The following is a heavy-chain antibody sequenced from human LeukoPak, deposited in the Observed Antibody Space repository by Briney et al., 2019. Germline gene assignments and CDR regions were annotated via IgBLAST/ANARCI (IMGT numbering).Heavy chain of an antibody. V-gene: IGHV3-23*01. CDR2: ISGSGGST. Sequence: QAGGSLRLSCTASGFTFSNYGLHWVRQAPGKGLEWVSAISGSGGSTYYADSVKGRFTISRDNSKNTLYLQMNSLRAEDTAVYYCAKDHSPYYDSSGPRRGAWGQGTLVTVSS. J-gene: IGHJ5*02. CDR1: GFTFSNYG. D-gene: IGHD3-22*01. CDR3: AKDHSPYYDSSGPRRGA.